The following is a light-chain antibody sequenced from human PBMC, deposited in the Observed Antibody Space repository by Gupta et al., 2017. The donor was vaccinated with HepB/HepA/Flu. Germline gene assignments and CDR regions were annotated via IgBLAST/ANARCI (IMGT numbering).Light chain of an antibody. Sequence: DIQITQSPSTLSASIGDRVTIPCRASQSISRFLAWYQQKPGKAPKLLIYKASTLQSGVPSRFSGSGSGTEFTLTISSLQPGDFATYYCQQNDTYSVTFGQGTKVEIK. CDR2: KAS. V-gene: IGKV1-5*03. CDR1: QSISRF. J-gene: IGKJ1*01. CDR3: QQNDTYSVT.